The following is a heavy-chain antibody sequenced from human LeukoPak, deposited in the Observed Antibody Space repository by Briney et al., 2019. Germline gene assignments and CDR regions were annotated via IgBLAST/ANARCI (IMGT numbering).Heavy chain of an antibody. J-gene: IGHJ4*02. Sequence: PSETLSLTCAVSGGSISSGGYSWSWIRQPPGKGLEWIGYIYHSGSTYYNPSLKSRVTISVDTSKNQFSLKLSSVTAADTAVYYCARGRGDYYDSSGYSHYFDYWGQGTLVTVSS. D-gene: IGHD3-22*01. CDR1: GGSISSGGYS. V-gene: IGHV4-30-2*01. CDR3: ARGRGDYYDSSGYSHYFDY. CDR2: IYHSGST.